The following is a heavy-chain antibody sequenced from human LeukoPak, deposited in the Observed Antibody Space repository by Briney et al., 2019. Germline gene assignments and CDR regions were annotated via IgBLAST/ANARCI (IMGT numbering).Heavy chain of an antibody. D-gene: IGHD2-2*01. J-gene: IGHJ5*02. V-gene: IGHV6-1*01. CDR2: TYYRSTWYN. CDR1: GDSVSSNSVT. CDR3: ARRLTQYDCFDP. Sequence: QTLSLTCAISGDSVSSNSVTWNWIRQSPSRGLEWLGRTYYRSTWYNNYAVSVGGRITVNPDTSKNQFSLHLNSVTPEDTAVYYCARRLTQYDCFDPWGQGILVTVSS.